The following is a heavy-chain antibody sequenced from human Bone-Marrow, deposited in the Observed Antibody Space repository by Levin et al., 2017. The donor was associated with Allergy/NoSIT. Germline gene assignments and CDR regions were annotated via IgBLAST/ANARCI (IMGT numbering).Heavy chain of an antibody. CDR1: GYIFTNYW. D-gene: IGHD4-17*01. CDR2: IYPGDSDI. Sequence: GESLKISCKGSGYIFTNYWITWVRQMPGKGLEWMGIIYPGDSDIRYSPSFRGQVTISADKSINTAYLQWSSLKASDTAMYYCARVRSDYYWFDPWGQGTLVIVSS. CDR3: ARVRSDYYWFDP. V-gene: IGHV5-51*01. J-gene: IGHJ5*02.